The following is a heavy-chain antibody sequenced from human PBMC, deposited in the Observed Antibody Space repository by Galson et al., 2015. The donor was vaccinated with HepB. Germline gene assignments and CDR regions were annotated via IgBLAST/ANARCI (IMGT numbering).Heavy chain of an antibody. Sequence: SLRLSCAASGFTFSSYAMSWVRQAPGKGLEWVSAISGSGGSTYYADSVKGRFTISRDNSKNTLYLQTNSLRAEDTAVYYCAKDVRIPIFGVVMHYCMVVWGQGTTVTVSS. V-gene: IGHV3-23*01. CDR2: ISGSGGST. CDR1: GFTFSSYA. J-gene: IGHJ6*02. D-gene: IGHD3-3*01. CDR3: AKDVRIPIFGVVMHYCMVV.